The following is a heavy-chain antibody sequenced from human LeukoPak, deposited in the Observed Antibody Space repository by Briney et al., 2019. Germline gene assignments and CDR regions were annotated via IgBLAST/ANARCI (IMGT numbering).Heavy chain of an antibody. CDR3: ARDSDYTVDY. D-gene: IGHD2-2*02. CDR1: GGSVSSGSYY. Sequence: PSETLSLTCTVSGGSVSSGSYYWSWIGQPPGKGLEWIGYIYYSGSTNYNPSLKSRVTISVDTSKNQFSLKLSSVTAADTAVYYCARDSDYTVDYWGQGTLVTVSS. J-gene: IGHJ4*02. V-gene: IGHV4-61*01. CDR2: IYYSGST.